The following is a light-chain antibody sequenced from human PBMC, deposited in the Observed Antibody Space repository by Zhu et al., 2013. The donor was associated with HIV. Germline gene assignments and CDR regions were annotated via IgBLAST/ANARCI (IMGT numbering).Light chain of an antibody. J-gene: IGKJ4*01. CDR3: QQFNSYPHT. CDR2: DAS. V-gene: IGKV1-13*02. CDR1: QGISSS. Sequence: AIQLTQSPSSLSASVEGRVNITCRASQGISSSLAWYQQQPGKAPKVLIFDASSLESGVPSRFSGSGSGTDFTLTITSLQPEDFATYYCQQFNSYPHTFGGGTNVEIK.